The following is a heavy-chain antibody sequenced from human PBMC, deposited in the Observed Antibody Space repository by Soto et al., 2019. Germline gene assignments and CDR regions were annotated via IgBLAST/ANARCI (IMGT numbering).Heavy chain of an antibody. V-gene: IGHV3-9*01. J-gene: IGHJ4*02. Sequence: EVQLVESGGGSVQPGRSLRLSCAASGFSFDDYGMHWVRQGPGKGLEWVSGISWNSGDIYYADSVKGRFTISRDNAKRSRYLQMNSLRTEDTALYYCAKDNDLDRDGPLDYGGQGILVTVSS. CDR1: GFSFDDYG. CDR2: ISWNSGDI. D-gene: IGHD2-2*03. CDR3: AKDNDLDRDGPLDY.